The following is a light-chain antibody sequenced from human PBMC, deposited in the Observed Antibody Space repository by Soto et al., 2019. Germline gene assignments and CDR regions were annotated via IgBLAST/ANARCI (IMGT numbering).Light chain of an antibody. CDR1: QDIRND. CDR3: LQHNSYPFT. Sequence: DIQMTQSPSSLSASVGDRVTITCRASQDIRNDLGWYQQKPGKAPTRLIFNAPGLERGVPARLSGSGSGTEFTLTISSLQPEDFATYYCLQHNSYPFTFGPGTKVDIK. J-gene: IGKJ3*01. V-gene: IGKV1-17*01. CDR2: NAP.